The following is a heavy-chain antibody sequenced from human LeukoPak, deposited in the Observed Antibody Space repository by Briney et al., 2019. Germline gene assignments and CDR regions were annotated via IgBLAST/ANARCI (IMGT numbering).Heavy chain of an antibody. CDR3: ARGRPGSSWYAYWFDP. J-gene: IGHJ5*02. Sequence: ASVKVSCKASGYTFTGYYMHWVRQAPGQGLEWMGWINPNSGGTNYAQKFQGRVTMTRDTSISTAYMELSRLRSDDTAVYYCARGRPGSSWYAYWFDPWGQGTLVTVSS. CDR2: INPNSGGT. D-gene: IGHD6-13*01. V-gene: IGHV1-2*02. CDR1: GYTFTGYY.